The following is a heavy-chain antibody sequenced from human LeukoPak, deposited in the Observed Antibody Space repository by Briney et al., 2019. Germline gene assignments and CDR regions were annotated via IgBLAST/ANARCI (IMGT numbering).Heavy chain of an antibody. D-gene: IGHD3-10*01. CDR3: ARLPLGAFGEVLNFDL. J-gene: IGHJ4*02. CDR1: GGSISSYY. CDR2: IYYSGST. Sequence: SETLSLTCTVSGGSISSYYWGWIRQPPGKGLGWIGSIYYSGSTYYNPSLISRVTISIDTSKNQFSLRVTSMTAADTAVYYCARLPLGAFGEVLNFDLWGQGTVVTVSS. V-gene: IGHV4-39*07.